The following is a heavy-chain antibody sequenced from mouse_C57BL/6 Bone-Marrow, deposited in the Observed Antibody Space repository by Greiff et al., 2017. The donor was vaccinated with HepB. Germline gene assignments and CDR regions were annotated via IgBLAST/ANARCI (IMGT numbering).Heavy chain of an antibody. CDR2: INPSSGYT. CDR1: GYTFTSYW. V-gene: IGHV1-7*01. D-gene: IGHD1-1*01. Sequence: VQLVESGAELMKPGASVKLSCKASGYTFTSYWMHWVKQRPGQGLEWIGYINPSSGYTKYNQKFKDKATLTADKSSSTAYMQLSSLTYEDSAVYYCARERITTVVAKRFAYWGQGTLVTVSA. J-gene: IGHJ3*01. CDR3: ARERITTVVAKRFAY.